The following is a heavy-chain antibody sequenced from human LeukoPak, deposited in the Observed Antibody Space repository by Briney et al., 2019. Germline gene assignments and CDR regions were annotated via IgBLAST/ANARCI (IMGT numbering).Heavy chain of an antibody. CDR3: AKDHYYDSSGRLGFDP. CDR1: GFTFSSYA. J-gene: IGHJ5*02. CDR2: ISGSGGST. Sequence: PGGSLRLSCAASGFTFSSYAMSWVRQAPGKGLEWVSAISGSGGSTYYADSVKGRFTISRDNSKNTLYLQMNNLRAEDTAVYYCAKDHYYDSSGRLGFDPWGQGTLVTVSS. D-gene: IGHD3-22*01. V-gene: IGHV3-23*01.